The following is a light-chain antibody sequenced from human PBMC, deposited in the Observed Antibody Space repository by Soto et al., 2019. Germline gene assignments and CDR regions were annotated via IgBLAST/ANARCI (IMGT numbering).Light chain of an antibody. Sequence: EIVMTQSPPTLSVSPGERATLSCRASQSVGSKLAWYQQRPGQAPRLLIYDASNRATGIPARFSGSGSGTEFSLTISSLLSEDFAVYYCQQYDNWPPITFGQGTRLEI. CDR2: DAS. CDR1: QSVGSK. V-gene: IGKV3D-15*01. J-gene: IGKJ5*01. CDR3: QQYDNWPPIT.